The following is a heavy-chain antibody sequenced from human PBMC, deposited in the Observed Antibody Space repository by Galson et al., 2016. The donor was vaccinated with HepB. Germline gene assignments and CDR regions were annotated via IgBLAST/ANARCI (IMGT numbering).Heavy chain of an antibody. CDR2: ISGSGGST. V-gene: IGHV3-23*01. CDR3: AKIPLGSYYYYGMDV. Sequence: SLRLSCAASGFTFSNYAMNWVRQAPGKGLEWVSAISGSGGSTYYADSVKGRFTISRDNSKNTLYLQMNSRRAEDTAVYYGAKIPLGSYYYYGMDVWGQGTTVTVSS. D-gene: IGHD2-2*02. CDR1: GFTFSNYA. J-gene: IGHJ6*02.